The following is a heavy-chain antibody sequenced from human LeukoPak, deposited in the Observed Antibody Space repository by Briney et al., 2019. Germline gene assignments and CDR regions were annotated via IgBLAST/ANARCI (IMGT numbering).Heavy chain of an antibody. V-gene: IGHV5-51*01. CDR1: RYSFSNYW. D-gene: IGHD3-9*01. CDR2: IYGDDSDT. Sequence: PGGSLRLSCKGSRYSFSNYWIGWVRQTPGKGLEWMGVIYGDDSDTRYNPSFQGQVTISADKSTGTAFLQWSSLKASDTAIYYCARPYRYCDASSCPYFDYWGQGTLVTVSS. J-gene: IGHJ4*02. CDR3: ARPYRYCDASSCPYFDY.